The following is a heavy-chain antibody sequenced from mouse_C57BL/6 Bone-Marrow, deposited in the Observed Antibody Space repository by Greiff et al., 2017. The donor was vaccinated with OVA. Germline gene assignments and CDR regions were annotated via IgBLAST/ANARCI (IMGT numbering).Heavy chain of an antibody. V-gene: IGHV3-6*01. CDR2: ISYDGSN. Sequence: EVKLQESGPGLVKPSQSLSLTCSVTGYSITSGYYWNWIRQFPGNKLEWMGYISYDGSNNYNPSLKNRISITRDTSKNQFFLKLNSVTTEDTATYYCARNYYEFAYWGQGTLVTVSA. CDR3: ARNYYEFAY. J-gene: IGHJ3*01. CDR1: GYSITSGYY. D-gene: IGHD1-1*01.